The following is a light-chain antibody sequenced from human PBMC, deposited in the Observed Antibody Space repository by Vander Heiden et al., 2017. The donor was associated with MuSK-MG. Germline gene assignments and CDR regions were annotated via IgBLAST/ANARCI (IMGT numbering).Light chain of an antibody. CDR3: QKDNSAPIT. Sequence: DIQMTQSPSSLSASVGDRVAISCRASQGISHYLAWYQQKPGKVPKLLIYAASTLQSGVPSRFSGSGSGTDFTLIISSLQPEDVATYYCQKDNSAPITFGQRTRLEIK. V-gene: IGKV1-27*01. CDR1: QGISHY. J-gene: IGKJ5*01. CDR2: AAS.